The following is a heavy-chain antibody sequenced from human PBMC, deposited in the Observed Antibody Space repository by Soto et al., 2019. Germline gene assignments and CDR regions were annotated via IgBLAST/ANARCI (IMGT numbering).Heavy chain of an antibody. V-gene: IGHV1-18*01. CDR2: ISAYNGNT. J-gene: IGHJ5*02. CDR3: AREASDPQASWFDP. Sequence: ASVKVSCKASGYTFTSYGISWVRQAPGQGLEWMGWISAYNGNTNYAQKLQGRVTMTTDTSTSTAYMELRSLRSDDTAVYYCAREASDPQASWFDPWGQGTLVTVSS. CDR1: GYTFTSYG.